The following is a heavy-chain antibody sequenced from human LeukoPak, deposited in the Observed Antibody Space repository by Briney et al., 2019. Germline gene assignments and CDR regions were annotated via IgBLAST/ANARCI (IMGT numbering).Heavy chain of an antibody. Sequence: SETLSLTCTVSGGSISSGGYYWSWIRQHPGKGLEWIGYIYYSGSTYYNPSLKSRVTISVDTSKNQFSLKLSSVTAADTAAYYCARGRIAVAGTGAEYFQHWGQGTLVTVSS. V-gene: IGHV4-31*03. J-gene: IGHJ1*01. CDR3: ARGRIAVAGTGAEYFQH. CDR1: GGSISSGGYY. CDR2: IYYSGST. D-gene: IGHD6-19*01.